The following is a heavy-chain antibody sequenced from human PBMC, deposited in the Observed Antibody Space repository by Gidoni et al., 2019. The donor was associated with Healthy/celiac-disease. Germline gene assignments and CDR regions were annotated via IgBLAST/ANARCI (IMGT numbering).Heavy chain of an antibody. D-gene: IGHD3-16*02. CDR1: GGTFRSYA. CDR3: SLGVSGSYPYYYYYMDV. CDR2: IIPIFGTA. J-gene: IGHJ6*03. V-gene: IGHV1-69*01. Sequence: QVQLVQSGAEVKKPGSSVKVSCKASGGTFRSYAISWVRQAPGQGLEWMGGIIPIFGTANYAQKFQGRVTITADESTSTAYMELSSLRSEDTAVYYCSLGVSGSYPYYYYYMDVWGKGTTVTVSS.